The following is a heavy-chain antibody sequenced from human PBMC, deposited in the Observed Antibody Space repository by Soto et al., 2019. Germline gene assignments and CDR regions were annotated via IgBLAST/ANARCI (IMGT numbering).Heavy chain of an antibody. CDR1: GGSISSNY. CDR3: ARRRDSSGWYVDY. CDR2: ISYSGTT. D-gene: IGHD6-19*01. V-gene: IGHV4-39*01. Sequence: SETLSLTCAVSGGSISSNYWAWIRQPPGKGLEWIGSISYSGTTYYNPSLKSRVTISLHTSKNQFSLRLSSVTAADTAVYYCARRRDSSGWYVDYWGQGTLVTVSS. J-gene: IGHJ4*02.